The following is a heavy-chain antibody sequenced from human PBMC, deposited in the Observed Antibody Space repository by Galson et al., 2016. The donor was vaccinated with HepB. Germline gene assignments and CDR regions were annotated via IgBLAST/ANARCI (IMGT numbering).Heavy chain of an antibody. CDR3: ASIFRYSSSQHPGY. V-gene: IGHV3-48*04. Sequence: SLRLSCADSGFTFNTYGMNWVRQAPGKGLEWVSYISSASSIKYYADSVKGRFTISRDNARHSLYLEMNSLRAEDTAVYYCASIFRYSSSQHPGYWGQGTLVTVSS. CDR1: GFTFNTYG. J-gene: IGHJ4*02. CDR2: ISSASSIK. D-gene: IGHD6-13*01.